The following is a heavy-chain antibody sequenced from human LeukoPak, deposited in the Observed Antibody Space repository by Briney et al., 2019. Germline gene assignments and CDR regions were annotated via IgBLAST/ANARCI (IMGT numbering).Heavy chain of an antibody. CDR2: ISAYNGNT. D-gene: IGHD3-22*01. Sequence: ASVTVSCTASGYTFASYGISWVRQAPGQGLEWMGWISAYNGNTNYAQKLQGRVTMTTDTSTGTAYMELRSLRSDDTAVYYCARDLGDSSGYPYWGQGTLVTVSS. CDR3: ARDLGDSSGYPY. J-gene: IGHJ4*02. CDR1: GYTFASYG. V-gene: IGHV1-18*01.